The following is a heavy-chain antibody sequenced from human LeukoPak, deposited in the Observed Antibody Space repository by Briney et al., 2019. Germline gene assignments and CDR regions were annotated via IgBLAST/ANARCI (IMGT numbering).Heavy chain of an antibody. CDR3: AKASPYYDILSGYYYYFDD. CDR2: ISTSSGST. J-gene: IGHJ4*02. CDR1: GFTFNNNA. Sequence: PGGSLRLSCVVSGFTFNNNAMSWVRQPPGKGLEWVSAISTSSGSTYYADSVKGRFTISRDKSKNMVYLQMSSLRAGDTAVYYCAKASPYYDILSGYYYYFDDWGQGTLVTVSS. D-gene: IGHD3-9*01. V-gene: IGHV3-23*01.